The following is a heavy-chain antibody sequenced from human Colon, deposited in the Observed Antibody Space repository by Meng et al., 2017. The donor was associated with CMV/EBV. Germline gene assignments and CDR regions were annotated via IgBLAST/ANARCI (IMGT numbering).Heavy chain of an antibody. CDR2: ISHSGST. D-gene: IGHD3-3*01. CDR1: GYY. V-gene: IGHV4-31*02. CDR3: ARQNNDRLQYDYSGYYVGYFDF. J-gene: IGHJ4*02. Sequence: GYYWTCIRQHPGKGLEWIGHISHSGSTSFNPSLRSRGSLSVDTSKNQFSLRVTSVTAADTAVYFCARQNNDRLQYDYSGYYVGYFDFWGQGTLVTVSS.